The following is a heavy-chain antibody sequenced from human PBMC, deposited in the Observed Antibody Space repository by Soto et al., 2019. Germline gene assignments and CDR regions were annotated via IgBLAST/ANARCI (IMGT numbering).Heavy chain of an antibody. V-gene: IGHV4-4*02. J-gene: IGHJ4*02. CDR3: ARGGGYSSSWQFDY. CDR1: GGSISSSNW. Sequence: PSETLSLTCAVSGGSISSSNWWSWVRQPPGKGLERIGEIYHSGSTNYNPSLKSRVTISVDKSKNQFSLKLSSVAAADTAVYYCARGGGYSSSWQFDYWGQGTLVTVS. CDR2: IYHSGST. D-gene: IGHD6-13*01.